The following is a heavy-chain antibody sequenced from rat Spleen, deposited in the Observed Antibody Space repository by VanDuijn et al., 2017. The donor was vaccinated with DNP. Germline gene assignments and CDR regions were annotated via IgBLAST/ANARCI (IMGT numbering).Heavy chain of an antibody. D-gene: IGHD1-5*01. V-gene: IGHV3-1*01. Sequence: EVQLQESGPGLVKPSQSLSLTCSVTGYSITSNYWGRIRKFPGNKMEYIGHIAYSGTTNYNPSLKSRISITRDTSKNQFFLHLNSVTSEDTATYYCARWYNYFDYWGQGVMVTVSS. CDR3: ARWYNYFDY. J-gene: IGHJ2*01. CDR1: GYSITSNY. CDR2: IAYSGTT.